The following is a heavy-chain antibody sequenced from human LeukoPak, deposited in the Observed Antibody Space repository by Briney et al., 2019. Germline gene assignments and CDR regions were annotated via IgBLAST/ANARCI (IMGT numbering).Heavy chain of an antibody. J-gene: IGHJ6*02. V-gene: IGHV3-30*18. CDR1: GFTFSSYG. D-gene: IGHD3-10*01. CDR3: AKDVGDQYYSYGKDV. CDR2: ISYVGSNK. Sequence: AGGSLRLSCAASGFTFSSYGMQWVRQAPGKGLERVAIISYVGSNKYYADSLKGRLTISRDNSKNTLYLQMSSLRSEDTTVYYYAKDVGDQYYSYGKDVWGQGTTVTVSS.